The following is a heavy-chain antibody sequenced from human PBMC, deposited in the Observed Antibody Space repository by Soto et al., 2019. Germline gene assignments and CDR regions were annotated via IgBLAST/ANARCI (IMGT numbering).Heavy chain of an antibody. CDR3: ARGDLGGFDL. CDR1: GFTFNYYW. J-gene: IGHJ3*01. Sequence: EVQLVESEGGLVQRGGSLRLSCAASGFTFNYYWMHWVRQAPGQGLVWGAHIQNDGSRTTYADSVKGRFTISRDNAKNTMYLQMNSLRAEDTAVYYCARGDLGGFDLWGQGTTVTVSS. CDR2: IQNDGSRT. V-gene: IGHV3-74*01. D-gene: IGHD2-21*02.